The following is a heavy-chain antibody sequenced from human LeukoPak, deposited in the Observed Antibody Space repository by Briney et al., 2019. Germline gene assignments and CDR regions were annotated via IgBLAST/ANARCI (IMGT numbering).Heavy chain of an antibody. CDR3: ARVGGALSVRGVIKVYDY. V-gene: IGHV4-39*07. CDR1: GGSVSSGSYY. Sequence: PSETLSLTCTVSGGSVSSGSYYCSWVRQPPGKGLEWIGEIYHSGSTNYNPSLKSRVTISVDKSKNQFSLKLSSVTAADTAVYYCARVGGALSVRGVIKVYDYWGQGTLVTVSS. J-gene: IGHJ4*02. D-gene: IGHD3-10*01. CDR2: IYHSGST.